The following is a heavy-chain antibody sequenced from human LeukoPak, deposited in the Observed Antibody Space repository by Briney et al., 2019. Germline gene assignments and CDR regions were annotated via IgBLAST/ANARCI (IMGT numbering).Heavy chain of an antibody. J-gene: IGHJ5*02. D-gene: IGHD1-26*01. CDR3: ARPFFAWELRTWFDP. Sequence: GGSLRLSCAASGFTFSDYYMSWIRQAPGKGLEWVSYISSSGSTIYYADSVKGRFTISRDNAKNSLYLQMNSLRAEDTAVYYCARPFFAWELRTWFDPWGQGTLVTVSS. CDR1: GFTFSDYY. CDR2: ISSSGSTI. V-gene: IGHV3-11*04.